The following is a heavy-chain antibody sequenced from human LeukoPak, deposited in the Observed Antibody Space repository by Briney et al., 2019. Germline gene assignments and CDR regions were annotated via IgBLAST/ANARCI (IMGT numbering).Heavy chain of an antibody. CDR2: IYYSGST. V-gene: IGHV4-59*01. J-gene: IGHJ4*02. CDR1: GGSISSYY. Sequence: SETLSLTCTVSGGSISSYYWSWIRQPPGKGLEWIGYIYYSGSTNYNPSLKSRVTISVDTSKNQFSLKLSSATAADTAVYYCARLPSGDYWGQGTLVTVSS. CDR3: ARLPSGDY.